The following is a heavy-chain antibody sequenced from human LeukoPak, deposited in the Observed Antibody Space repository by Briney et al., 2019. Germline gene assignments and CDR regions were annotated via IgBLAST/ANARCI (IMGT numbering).Heavy chain of an antibody. Sequence: PGGSLRLSCAASGFTFSSYAMSWVRQAPGKGLEWVANIKQDGSEKYYVDSVKGRFTISRDNAKNSLYLQMNSLRAEDTAVYYCARDLSSYYDSSGYAHEYWGQGTLVTVSS. CDR1: GFTFSSYA. V-gene: IGHV3-7*01. CDR2: IKQDGSEK. CDR3: ARDLSSYYDSSGYAHEY. J-gene: IGHJ4*02. D-gene: IGHD3-22*01.